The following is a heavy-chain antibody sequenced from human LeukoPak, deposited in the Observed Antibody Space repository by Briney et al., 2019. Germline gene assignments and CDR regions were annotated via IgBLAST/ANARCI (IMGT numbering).Heavy chain of an antibody. J-gene: IGHJ4*02. CDR2: ISYDGSNK. D-gene: IGHD1-26*01. CDR3: ARESGSYPYSDY. CDR1: GFTFSSYA. V-gene: IGHV3-30-3*01. Sequence: GRSLRLSCAASGFTFSSYAMHWVRQAPGKGLEWVAVISYDGSNKYYADSVKGRFTISRDNSKNTLYLQMNSLRAEDTAVYYCARESGSYPYSDYWGQGTLVTVSS.